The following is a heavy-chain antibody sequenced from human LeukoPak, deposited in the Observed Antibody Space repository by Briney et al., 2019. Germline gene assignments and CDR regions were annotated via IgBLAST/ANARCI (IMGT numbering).Heavy chain of an antibody. Sequence: GGSLRLSCAVSGIPLSNYGMSWVRQAPGKGLEWVAGINGSGGRTNYADSVKGRFTISRDNPKNTLYLQMNSLRAEDTAVYFCAKRGVVIRVILVGFHKEAYYFDSWGQGALVTVSS. CDR1: GIPLSNYG. CDR3: AKRGVVIRVILVGFHKEAYYFDS. V-gene: IGHV3-23*01. CDR2: INGSGGRT. D-gene: IGHD3-22*01. J-gene: IGHJ4*02.